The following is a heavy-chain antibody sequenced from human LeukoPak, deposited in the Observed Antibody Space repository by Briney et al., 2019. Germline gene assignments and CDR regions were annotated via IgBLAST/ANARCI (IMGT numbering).Heavy chain of an antibody. CDR2: IKSSSSTI. Sequence: GGSLRLSCVVSGFTFSIYSMTWVRQAPGKGLEWVSYIKSSSSTIHYADSVKGRFTVSRDNAKNSLYLQMNSLRAEDTGVYYCARGSSGLEDYWGQGTLAIVSS. CDR3: ARGSSGLEDY. CDR1: GFTFSIYS. D-gene: IGHD6-19*01. J-gene: IGHJ4*02. V-gene: IGHV3-48*01.